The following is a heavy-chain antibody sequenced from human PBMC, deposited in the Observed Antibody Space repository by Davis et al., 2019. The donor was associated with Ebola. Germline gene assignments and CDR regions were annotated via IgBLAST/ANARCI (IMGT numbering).Heavy chain of an antibody. CDR2: ISSSGSTI. CDR1: GFTFSDYY. J-gene: IGHJ4*02. CDR3: ARDRTVVSLDY. V-gene: IGHV3-11*04. Sequence: GESLKISCAASGFTFSDYYMSWIRQAPGKGLEWVSYISSSGSTIYYADSVKGRFTISRDNAKNSLYLQMNSLRAEDTAVYYCARDRTVVSLDYWGQGTLVTVSS. D-gene: IGHD4-23*01.